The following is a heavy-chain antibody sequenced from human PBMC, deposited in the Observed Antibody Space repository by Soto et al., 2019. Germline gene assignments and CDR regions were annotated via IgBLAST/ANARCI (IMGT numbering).Heavy chain of an antibody. J-gene: IGHJ4*02. CDR3: ARLSGGSLYYFDY. CDR1: RYTFTSYW. CDR2: IHPGDSDT. V-gene: IGHV5-51*01. Sequence: GESLKISCQGFRYTFTSYWIGWVRQMPGKGLEWMGIIHPGDSDTTYSPSFQGQVTISADKSINTAYLQWNSLKASDTAMYYCARLSGGSLYYFDYWGQGTLVTVSS. D-gene: IGHD1-26*01.